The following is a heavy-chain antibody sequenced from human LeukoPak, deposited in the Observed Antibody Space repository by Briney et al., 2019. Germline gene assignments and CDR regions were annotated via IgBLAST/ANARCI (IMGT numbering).Heavy chain of an antibody. CDR2: INHSGST. CDR1: GESFSDYY. J-gene: IGHJ6*03. V-gene: IGHV4-34*01. D-gene: IGHD3-22*01. Sequence: SETLSLTCAVYGESFSDYYWSWIRQPPGKGLEWIGEINHSGSTNYNPSLKSRVTISVDTSKNQFSLKLSSVTAADTAVYYCARDSSGYYYGYYYYYMDVWGKGTTVTISS. CDR3: ARDSSGYYYGYYYYYMDV.